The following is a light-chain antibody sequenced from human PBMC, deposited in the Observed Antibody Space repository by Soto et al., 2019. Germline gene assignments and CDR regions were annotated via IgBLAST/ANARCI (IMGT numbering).Light chain of an antibody. V-gene: IGKV3-15*01. CDR3: QQYNNWPPWT. CDR1: QSVSSN. CDR2: GAS. J-gene: IGKJ3*01. Sequence: EIVMTQSPATLSVSPGERATLSCRASQSVSSNLAWYQQKPGQAPRLLIYGASTRATGIPARFSGSGSGTAFTLTISSLQSEDFAVYYCQQYNNWPPWTFGPGTKVDIK.